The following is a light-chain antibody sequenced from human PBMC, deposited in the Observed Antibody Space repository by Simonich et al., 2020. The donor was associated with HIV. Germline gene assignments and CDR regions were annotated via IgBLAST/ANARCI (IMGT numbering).Light chain of an antibody. V-gene: IGLV2-14*03. CDR3: SSYTSSSTWV. J-gene: IGLJ3*02. CDR2: VVS. Sequence: QSALTQPASVSGSPGQSITISCTGTSSDVGGYNYVSWYQQHPGKAPKLMIYVVSNRPSGVSNRFSGSNSGNTASLTISGLQAEDEADYYCSSYTSSSTWVFGGGTKLTVL. CDR1: SSDVGGYNY.